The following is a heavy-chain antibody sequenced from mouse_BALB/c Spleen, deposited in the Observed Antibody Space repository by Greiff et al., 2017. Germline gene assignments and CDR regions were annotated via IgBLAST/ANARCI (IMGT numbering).Heavy chain of an antibody. Sequence: EVQLVESGGGLVQPGGSRKLSCAASGFTFSSFGMHWVRQAPEKGLEWVAYISSGSSTIYYADTVKGRFTISRDNPKNTLFLQMTSLRSEDTAMYYCARDYGYGKAMDYWGQGTSVTVSS. CDR1: GFTFSSFG. D-gene: IGHD1-2*01. J-gene: IGHJ4*01. CDR2: ISSGSSTI. V-gene: IGHV5-17*02. CDR3: ARDYGYGKAMDY.